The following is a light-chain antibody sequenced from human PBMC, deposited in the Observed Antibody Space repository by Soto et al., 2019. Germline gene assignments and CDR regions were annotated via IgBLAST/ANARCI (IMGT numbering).Light chain of an antibody. Sequence: DIVMTQSPAPLSVSPGEGATFSCRASQSINTKIAWYQLKPGQAPRILIYDASIRATGIPARFSGSGSGTEFSLTINSLQSEDFGVYFCQQYDQWWTLGQGTKVDIK. CDR3: QQYDQWWT. V-gene: IGKV3-15*01. CDR1: QSINTK. CDR2: DAS. J-gene: IGKJ1*01.